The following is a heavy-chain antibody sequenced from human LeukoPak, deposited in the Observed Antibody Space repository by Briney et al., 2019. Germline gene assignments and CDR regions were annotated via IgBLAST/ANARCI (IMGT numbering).Heavy chain of an antibody. CDR3: ARDIRAGRLLTGGAFDI. D-gene: IGHD2-21*01. CDR1: GFTFSSYE. Sequence: GGSLRLSCAASGFTFSSYEMNWVRQAPGKGLEWVSSIDYSGGSSYYADSVKGRFTISRDDSKNTLYLQLNSLRAEDTAVYYCARDIRAGRLLTGGAFDIWGQGTMVTVSS. J-gene: IGHJ3*02. V-gene: IGHV3-23*01. CDR2: IDYSGGSS.